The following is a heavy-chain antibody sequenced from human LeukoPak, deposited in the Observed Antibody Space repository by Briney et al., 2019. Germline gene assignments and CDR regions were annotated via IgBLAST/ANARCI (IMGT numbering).Heavy chain of an antibody. J-gene: IGHJ4*02. CDR1: GGTFSSSA. V-gene: IGHV1-69*01. D-gene: IGHD6-25*01. CDR3: AREGVVSSGWDY. Sequence: SLKLSCKASGGTFSSSAISWVRQAPGQGLEWMGGIIPVFGTANYAQKFQGRVTITPDDSTSTAYMELSSLRSEDTAVYYCAREGVVSSGWDYWGQGTLVTVSS. CDR2: IIPVFGTA.